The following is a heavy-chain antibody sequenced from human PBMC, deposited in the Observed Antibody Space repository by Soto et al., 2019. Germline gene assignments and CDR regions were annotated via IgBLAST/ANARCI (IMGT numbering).Heavy chain of an antibody. V-gene: IGHV3-23*01. Sequence: GGSLRLSCAASGFTFSSYAMSWVRQAPGKGLEWVSAISGSGGSTYYADSVKGRFTISRDNSKNTLYLQMNSLRAEDTAVYYCAKDLGRSGGWQWLDRRGIYWGQGTLVTVPS. J-gene: IGHJ4*02. CDR2: ISGSGGST. CDR1: GFTFSSYA. D-gene: IGHD6-19*01. CDR3: AKDLGRSGGWQWLDRRGIY.